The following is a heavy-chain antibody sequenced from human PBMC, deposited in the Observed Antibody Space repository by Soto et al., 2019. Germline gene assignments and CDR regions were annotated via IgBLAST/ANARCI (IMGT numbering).Heavy chain of an antibody. D-gene: IGHD6-6*01. CDR1: GGSFSGYY. CDR2: INHSGST. V-gene: IGHV4-34*01. Sequence: SETLSLTCAVYGGSFSGYYWSWIRQPPGKGLEWIGEINHSGSTNYNPSLKSRVTISVDTSKNQFSLKLSSVTAADTAVYYCARSNGSSSGDAFDIWGQGTMVTVSS. CDR3: ARSNGSSSGDAFDI. J-gene: IGHJ3*02.